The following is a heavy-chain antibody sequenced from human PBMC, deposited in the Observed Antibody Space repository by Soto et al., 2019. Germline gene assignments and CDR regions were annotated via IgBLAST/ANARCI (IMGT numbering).Heavy chain of an antibody. V-gene: IGHV1-46*01. D-gene: IGHD1-26*01. CDR1: GYTFTSYY. Sequence: GASVKVSCKASGYTFTSYYMHWVRQAPGQGLEWMGIINPSGGSTSYAQKFQGRVTMTRDTSTSTVYMELSSLRSEDTAVYYCARDLNSVGTYYYYGMDVWGQGTTVTVSS. CDR3: ARDLNSVGTYYYYGMDV. J-gene: IGHJ6*02. CDR2: INPSGGST.